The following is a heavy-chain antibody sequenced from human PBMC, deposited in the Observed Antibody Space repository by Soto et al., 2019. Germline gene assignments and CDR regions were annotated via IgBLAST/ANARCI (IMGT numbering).Heavy chain of an antibody. CDR1: GFTFSNAW. Sequence: GGSLRLSCAASGFTFSNAWMNWVRQAPGKGLEWVGRIKSKNGGGTTDYAAPGKGRFTISRDDSKNTLYLQMNSLKTEDTAVYYCTTDPHSSYRVYYYGMDVWGQGTTVTVSS. J-gene: IGHJ6*02. CDR2: IKSKNGGGTT. V-gene: IGHV3-15*07. CDR3: TTDPHSSYRVYYYGMDV. D-gene: IGHD6-6*01.